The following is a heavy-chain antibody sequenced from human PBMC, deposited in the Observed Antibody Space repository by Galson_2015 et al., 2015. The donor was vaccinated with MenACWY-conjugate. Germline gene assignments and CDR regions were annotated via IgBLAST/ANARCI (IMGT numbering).Heavy chain of an antibody. CDR2: ISPGDSNT. D-gene: IGHD1-26*01. CDR3: ARHPPGGRGMDV. J-gene: IGHJ6*02. V-gene: IGHV5-51*01. CDR1: GYSFSTCW. Sequence: QSGAEVKKPGESLTISCKGSGYSFSTCWIAWVRQLPGKGLEWMGLISPGDSNTRYSPAFHGQVTISADKSISTAYLQLHSLQASDTAMYYCARHPPGGRGMDVWGQGTTVTVSS.